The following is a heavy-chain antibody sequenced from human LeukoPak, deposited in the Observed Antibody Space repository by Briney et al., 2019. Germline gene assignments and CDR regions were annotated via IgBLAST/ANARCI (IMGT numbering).Heavy chain of an antibody. Sequence: SGTLSPTCAVYGGSFSGYYWSWIRQPPGKGLEWIGNIFYSGSTYYSPSLKSRVTISLDTSRNQFSLKLNSVTAADTAVYYCAKSNGYGLVDIWGQGTMVTVSS. J-gene: IGHJ3*02. D-gene: IGHD3-10*01. CDR1: GGSFSGYY. CDR3: AKSNGYGLVDI. CDR2: IFYSGST. V-gene: IGHV4-34*12.